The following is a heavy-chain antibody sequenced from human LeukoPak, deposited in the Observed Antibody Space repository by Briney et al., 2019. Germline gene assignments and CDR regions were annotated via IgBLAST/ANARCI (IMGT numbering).Heavy chain of an antibody. CDR1: GYTFTGYY. D-gene: IGHD3-3*01. CDR3: ATEIFGVVIGGLAYDI. Sequence: ASVKLSCKASGYTFTGYYMHWVRQAPGKGLEWMGGFEPEDGETFYAQKLQGRVTMTEDTSTDTDYMELSSLRFEDTAVYYCATEIFGVVIGGLAYDIWGQGTMVTVSS. J-gene: IGHJ3*02. CDR2: FEPEDGET. V-gene: IGHV1-24*01.